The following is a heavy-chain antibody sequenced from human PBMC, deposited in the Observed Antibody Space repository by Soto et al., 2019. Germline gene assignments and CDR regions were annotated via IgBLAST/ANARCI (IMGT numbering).Heavy chain of an antibody. Sequence: LRLSFAASGFTFSDYYMSWIRQAPGKGLEWVSYISSSDTIISYADSVKGRFTISRDNAKNSLYLQMNSLRAEDTAVYYCARDLGYYDSSGYFDYWGQGTLVTVSS. CDR1: GFTFSDYY. CDR3: ARDLGYYDSSGYFDY. J-gene: IGHJ4*02. D-gene: IGHD3-22*01. CDR2: ISSSDTII. V-gene: IGHV3-11*01.